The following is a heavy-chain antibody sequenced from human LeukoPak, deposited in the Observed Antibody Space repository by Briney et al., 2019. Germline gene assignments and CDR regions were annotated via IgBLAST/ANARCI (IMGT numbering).Heavy chain of an antibody. CDR2: INPNSGGT. CDR1: GYTXTGYY. D-gene: IGHD3-22*01. V-gene: IGHV1-2*02. Sequence: GASVTVSCKASGYTXTGYYMHWVRQAPGQGLEWMEWINPNSGGTNYAQKFQGRVTMTRDTSISTAYMELSRLRSDVTAVYYCAREPYYYDSSGYSPFDIWGQGTMVTVSS. J-gene: IGHJ3*02. CDR3: AREPYYYDSSGYSPFDI.